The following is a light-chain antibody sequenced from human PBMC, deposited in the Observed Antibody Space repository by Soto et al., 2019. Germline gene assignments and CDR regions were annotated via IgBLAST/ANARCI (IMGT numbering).Light chain of an antibody. CDR1: QCISNY. J-gene: IGKJ1*01. CDR2: AAS. Sequence: DIQITHSPSSLSASVVDRVTITFLASQCISNYLNWYQQRPGTAPKLLMFAASSLPSGVPSRFSGSGSGTDFTLTINNLQPEDFATYYCQKSVTTPRKFGQGTKVDIK. V-gene: IGKV1-39*01. CDR3: QKSVTTPRK.